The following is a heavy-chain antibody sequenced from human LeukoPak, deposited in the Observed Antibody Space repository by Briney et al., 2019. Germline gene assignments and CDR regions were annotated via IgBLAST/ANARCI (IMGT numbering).Heavy chain of an antibody. Sequence: PSQTLSLTCTVSGGSISSGGYYWSRIRQHPGKGLEWIGYIHYSGSTYYNPSLKSRVTISVDTSKNQFSLKLSSVTAADTAVYYCARDGPGYSSSWYYFDYWGQGTLVTVSS. V-gene: IGHV4-31*03. CDR2: IHYSGST. J-gene: IGHJ4*02. CDR1: GGSISSGGYY. D-gene: IGHD6-13*01. CDR3: ARDGPGYSSSWYYFDY.